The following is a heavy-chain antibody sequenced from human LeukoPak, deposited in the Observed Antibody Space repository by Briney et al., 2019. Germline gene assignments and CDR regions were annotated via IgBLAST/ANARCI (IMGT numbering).Heavy chain of an antibody. D-gene: IGHD5/OR15-5a*01. V-gene: IGHV3-30*03. J-gene: IGHJ4*02. Sequence: GGSLRLSCAASGFTFSTYSMNWVRQAPGKGLEWVAVISYDGSNKYYADSVKGRFTISRDNSKNTLYLQMNSLRAEDTAVYYCARDRTSTISVFDYWGQGTLVTVSS. CDR2: ISYDGSNK. CDR1: GFTFSTYS. CDR3: ARDRTSTISVFDY.